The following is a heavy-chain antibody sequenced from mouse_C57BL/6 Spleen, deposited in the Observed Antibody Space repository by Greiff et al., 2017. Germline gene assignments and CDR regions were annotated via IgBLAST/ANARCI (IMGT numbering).Heavy chain of an antibody. V-gene: IGHV1-82*01. D-gene: IGHD3-2*02. CDR3: AREGTAQALDY. Sequence: QVQLQQSGPELVKPGASVKISCKASGYAFSSSWMNWVKQRPGKGLEWIGRIYPGAVDTHYNGKFKCKATLTADKSSSTAYMQLSSLTSEDSAVYFCAREGTAQALDYWGQGTTLTVAS. J-gene: IGHJ2*01. CDR1: GYAFSSSW. CDR2: IYPGAVDT.